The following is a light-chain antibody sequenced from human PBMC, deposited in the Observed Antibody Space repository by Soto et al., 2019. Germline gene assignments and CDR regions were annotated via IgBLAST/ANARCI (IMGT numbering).Light chain of an antibody. CDR2: DAS. V-gene: IGKV3-20*01. CDR3: QQCAHLPKT. J-gene: IGKJ1*01. CDR1: QSVDKNY. Sequence: EIVLTQSPGTLSLTPGERATLSCRASQSVDKNYLAWYQQKPGQAPRLLIDDASTRVTGVPDRFSGSGSGTDFTLTISRLEPEDFAVYYCQQCAHLPKTFGQGTKLEIK.